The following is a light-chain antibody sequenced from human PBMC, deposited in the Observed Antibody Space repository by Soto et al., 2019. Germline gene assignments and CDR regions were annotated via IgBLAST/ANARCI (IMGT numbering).Light chain of an antibody. CDR3: QLYNSYSPPT. V-gene: IGKV1-5*01. J-gene: IGKJ1*01. CDR1: QSISSW. Sequence: DIQMTQSPSTLSASVGDRVTITCRASQSISSWLAWYQQKPGKAPKLLIYDASSLESGVPSRFSGSGSGTEFTLTISSLQPDDFATYYCQLYNSYSPPTFGQGTKVEIK. CDR2: DAS.